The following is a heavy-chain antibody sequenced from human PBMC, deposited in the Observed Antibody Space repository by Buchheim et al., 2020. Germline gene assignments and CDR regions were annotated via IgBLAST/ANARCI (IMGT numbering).Heavy chain of an antibody. D-gene: IGHD6-19*01. V-gene: IGHV3-30*18. J-gene: IGHJ6*02. CDR2: ISYDGSNK. CDR1: GFTFSSYG. CDR3: ANALTPSDSSGWFYYYYYGMDV. Sequence: QVQLVESGGGVVQPGRSLRLSCAASGFTFSSYGMHWVRQAPGKGLEWVAVISYDGSNKYYADSVKGRFTISRDTSKNTLYLQMNSLRAEDTAVYYCANALTPSDSSGWFYYYYYGMDVWGQGTT.